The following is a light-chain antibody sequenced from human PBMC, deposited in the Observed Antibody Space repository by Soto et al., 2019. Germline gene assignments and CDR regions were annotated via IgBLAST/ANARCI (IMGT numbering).Light chain of an antibody. J-gene: IGKJ4*01. V-gene: IGKV1-5*01. CDR3: QQYNSYSLT. CDR2: DAS. CDR1: QSISTW. Sequence: DIQMTHSPSPLSASVGDRVTITCRASQSISTWLAWYQQKPGKAPKFLIYDASILESGVPSRFSGSGSGTEFTLTISSLQPDDFATYYCQQYNSYSLTFGEGTKVDIK.